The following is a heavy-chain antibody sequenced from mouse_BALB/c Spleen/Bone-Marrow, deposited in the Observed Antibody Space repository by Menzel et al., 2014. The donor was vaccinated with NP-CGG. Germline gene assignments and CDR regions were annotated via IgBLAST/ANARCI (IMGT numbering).Heavy chain of an antibody. CDR3: ARSYYGSPYFDY. CDR2: INPGSGGT. CDR1: GYAFTNYL. Sequence: VQLQQSGAELVRPGTSVKVSCKASGYAFTNYLIEWVKQRPGQGLEWIGVINPGSGGTNYNEKFKGKATLTADKSSSTAYMQFSSLTSDDSAVYFCARSYYGSPYFDYWGQGTTLKVSS. V-gene: IGHV1-54*01. J-gene: IGHJ2*01. D-gene: IGHD1-1*01.